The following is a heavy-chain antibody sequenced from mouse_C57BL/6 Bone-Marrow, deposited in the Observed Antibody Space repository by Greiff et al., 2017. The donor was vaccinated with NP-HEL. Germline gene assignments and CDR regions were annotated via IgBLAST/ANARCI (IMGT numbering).Heavy chain of an antibody. CDR1: GFTFSDYG. Sequence: DVMLVESGGGLVKPGGSLKLSCAASGFTFSDYGMHWVRQAPEKGLEWVAYISSGSSTIYYADTVKGRFTISRDNAKNTLFLQMTSLRSEDTAMYYCARYNYYGSSYDFDVWGTGTTVTVSS. V-gene: IGHV5-17*01. J-gene: IGHJ1*03. CDR3: ARYNYYGSSYDFDV. CDR2: ISSGSSTI. D-gene: IGHD1-1*01.